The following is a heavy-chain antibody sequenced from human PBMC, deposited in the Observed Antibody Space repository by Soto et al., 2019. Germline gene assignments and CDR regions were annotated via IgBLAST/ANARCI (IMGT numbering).Heavy chain of an antibody. D-gene: IGHD6-13*01. J-gene: IGHJ4*02. Sequence: QITLKESGPTLVKPTQTLTLTCTFSGFSLSTSGVGVGWIRQPPGKALQWLALIYWNDDNRYSPSLRSRLTITKDTSKNQVVLTMTNMDPVDTAVYYCAKGGSSWSRFDNWGQGTLVTVSS. CDR3: AKGGSSWSRFDN. V-gene: IGHV2-5*01. CDR2: IYWNDDN. CDR1: GFSLSTSGVG.